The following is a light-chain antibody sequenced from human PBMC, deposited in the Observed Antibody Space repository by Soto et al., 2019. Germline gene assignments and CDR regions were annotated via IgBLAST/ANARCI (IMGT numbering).Light chain of an antibody. V-gene: IGLV1-44*01. J-gene: IGLJ3*02. CDR2: SNN. CDR1: SSNNGSNT. Sequence: QSVLTQPPSASGTPGQRVTISCSGSSSNNGSNTVNWYQQLPGTAPKLLIYSNNQRPSGVPDPFSGSKSRTSASLAISGLQSEDEADYYCAAWDDSLNGWVFGGGTKLTVL. CDR3: AAWDDSLNGWV.